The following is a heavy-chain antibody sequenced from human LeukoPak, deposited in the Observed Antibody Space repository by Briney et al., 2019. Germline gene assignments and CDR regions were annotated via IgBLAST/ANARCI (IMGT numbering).Heavy chain of an antibody. J-gene: IGHJ4*02. D-gene: IGHD3-22*01. CDR2: ISYDGSNK. V-gene: IGHV3-30*04. CDR3: ARDRGNYYDSSDYYSPLDY. Sequence: PGGSLRLSCTVSGFTVSTNSMSWVRQAPGKGLEWVAVISYDGSNKYYADSVKGRFTISRDNSKNTLYLQMNSLRAEDTAVYYCARDRGNYYDSSDYYSPLDYWGQGTLVTVSS. CDR1: GFTVSTNS.